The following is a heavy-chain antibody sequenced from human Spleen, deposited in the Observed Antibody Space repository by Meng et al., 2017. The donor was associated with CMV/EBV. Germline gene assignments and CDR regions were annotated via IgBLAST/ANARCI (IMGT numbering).Heavy chain of an antibody. CDR2: IIPIFGTA. V-gene: IGHV1-69*05. D-gene: IGHD1-26*01. CDR1: GGTFSSYA. J-gene: IGHJ4*02. Sequence: GGTFSSYAISWVRQAPGQGLEWMGGIIPIFGTANYAQKFQGRVTITTDESTSTAYMELSSLRSEDTAVYYCARGTLTVGATMYYFDYWGQGTLVTVSS. CDR3: ARGTLTVGATMYYFDY.